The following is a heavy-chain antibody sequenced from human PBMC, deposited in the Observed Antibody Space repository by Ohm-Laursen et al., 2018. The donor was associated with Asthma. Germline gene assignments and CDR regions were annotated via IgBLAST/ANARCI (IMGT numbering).Heavy chain of an antibody. CDR2: MSYDGSLK. V-gene: IGHV3-30-3*01. D-gene: IGHD3-22*01. CDR3: ANGYDSSGHDAFDI. CDR1: GFTFRSYA. J-gene: IGHJ3*02. Sequence: SLRLSCTASGFTFRSYAMHWVRQAPGKGLEWVAVMSYDGSLKYYADSVNGRFTISKDDSKNTLYLQMNSLRPDDTAVYYCANGYDSSGHDAFDIWGQGTMVTVSS.